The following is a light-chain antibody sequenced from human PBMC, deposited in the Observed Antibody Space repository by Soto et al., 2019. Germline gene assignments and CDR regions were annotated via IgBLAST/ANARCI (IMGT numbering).Light chain of an antibody. Sequence: DVVLTQSPLSLPVTPGEPAPISCRSSQSLLHRNGYNYLDWYLQRPGQSPQLLIYLASNRASGVPDRFSGSGSGTDFTLEISRVEAEDVGVYYCMQSLQARTFGQGTKVEIK. V-gene: IGKV2-28*01. CDR2: LAS. CDR1: QSLLHRNGYNY. CDR3: MQSLQART. J-gene: IGKJ1*01.